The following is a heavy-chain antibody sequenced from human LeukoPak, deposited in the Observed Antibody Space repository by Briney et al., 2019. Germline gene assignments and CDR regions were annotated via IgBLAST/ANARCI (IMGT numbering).Heavy chain of an antibody. Sequence: LPGGSLRLSCAASGFNFGGYAMPWVRQPPGKGLEWVSGISWNGDRIGYADSVKGRFTISRDNAKSSLYLQMNSLKAEDTAFYFCAKDGGAGCSDDWCPPDSWGQGTLVTVSS. D-gene: IGHD3-9*01. CDR3: AKDGGAGCSDDWCPPDS. CDR1: GFNFGGYA. CDR2: ISWNGDRI. V-gene: IGHV3-9*01. J-gene: IGHJ4*02.